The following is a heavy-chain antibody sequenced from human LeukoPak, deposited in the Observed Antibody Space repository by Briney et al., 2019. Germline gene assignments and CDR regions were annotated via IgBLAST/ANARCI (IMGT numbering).Heavy chain of an antibody. CDR3: GKVGGNTNS. D-gene: IGHD4-23*01. CDR2: IHNSRGT. Sequence: SQTLSLTCTVSGASITSDIFYWNWIRQSPGKGLEWIGAIHNSRGTSYNPSLERRLTISVDPSENKFFLKVTSVTDADTATYYCGKVGGNTNSWGQGTLVTVSS. J-gene: IGHJ4*02. V-gene: IGHV4-30-4*01. CDR1: GASITSDIFY.